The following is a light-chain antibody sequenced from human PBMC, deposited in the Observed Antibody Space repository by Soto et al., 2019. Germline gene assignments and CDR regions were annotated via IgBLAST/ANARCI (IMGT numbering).Light chain of an antibody. CDR1: QSISSW. CDR2: KAS. J-gene: IGKJ4*01. CDR3: QQYNSYLLT. V-gene: IGKV1-5*03. Sequence: DIQMTQSPSTLSASVGDRVTITCRASQSISSWLAWYQQTPGKAPKLLIYKASSLESGVPSRFSGSGSGTGFTLTISSLQPDDFSTYYCQQYNSYLLTFGGGTKVEIK.